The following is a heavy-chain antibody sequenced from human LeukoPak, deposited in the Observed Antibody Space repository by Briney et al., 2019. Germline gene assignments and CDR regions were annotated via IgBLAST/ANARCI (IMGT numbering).Heavy chain of an antibody. CDR3: ATVTLDAFDI. D-gene: IGHD4-17*01. CDR1: GGSISSYY. J-gene: IGHJ3*02. Sequence: SETLSLTCTVSGGSISSYYWSWIRQPPGKGLEWIGNIYYSGSTYYNPSLKSRVTISADTSKNQFSLKLSSVTAADTAVYYCATVTLDAFDIWGQGTMVTVSS. V-gene: IGHV4-59*12. CDR2: IYYSGST.